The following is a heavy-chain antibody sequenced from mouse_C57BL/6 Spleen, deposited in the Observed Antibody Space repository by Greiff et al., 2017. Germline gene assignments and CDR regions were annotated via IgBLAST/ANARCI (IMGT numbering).Heavy chain of an antibody. CDR2: FHPYNDDP. D-gene: IGHD2-1*01. Sequence: VQVVESGAELVKPGASVKMSCKASGYTFTTYPIEWMKQNHGKSLEWIGNFHPYNDDPKSNEKFKGKATFTVEKSSSTVYLELSRLTSDDSAVYYCARRGNLAWFAYWGQGTLVTVSA. V-gene: IGHV1-47*01. CDR1: GYTFTTYP. CDR3: ARRGNLAWFAY. J-gene: IGHJ3*01.